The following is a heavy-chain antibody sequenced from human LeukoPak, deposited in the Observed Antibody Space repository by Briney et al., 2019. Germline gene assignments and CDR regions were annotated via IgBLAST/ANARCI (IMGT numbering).Heavy chain of an antibody. D-gene: IGHD5-18*01. Sequence: PSETLSLTCTVSGGSISSGGYYWSWIRQHPGKGLEWIGYIYYSGSTYYNPSLKSRVTISVDTSKNQFSLKLSSVTAADTAVYYCASGHRSVYSYGSWGQGTLVTVSS. CDR1: GGSISSGGYY. CDR2: IYYSGST. V-gene: IGHV4-31*03. J-gene: IGHJ4*02. CDR3: ASGHRSVYSYGS.